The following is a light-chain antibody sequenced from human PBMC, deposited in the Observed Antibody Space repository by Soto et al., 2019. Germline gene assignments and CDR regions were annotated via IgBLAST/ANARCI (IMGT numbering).Light chain of an antibody. J-gene: IGKJ5*01. CDR3: EKYDDLPNT. V-gene: IGKV1-33*01. CDR2: DAS. Sequence: DIQMTQSPSSLSASVGDTVTITCPASQDISHYLNWYQQKPGKALKLLIYDASNLHPGVPSRFRGSGSGTECSVKKACLQPEDEATHYREKYDDLPNTVGQGTRLEIK. CDR1: QDISHY.